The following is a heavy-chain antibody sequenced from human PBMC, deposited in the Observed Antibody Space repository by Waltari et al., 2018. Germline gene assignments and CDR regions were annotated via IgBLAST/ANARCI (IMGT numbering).Heavy chain of an antibody. Sequence: QVQLVESGGGVVQPGRSLRLSCAASGFTFSSYAMPWVRQAPGKGLEWVEVISYEGSNKYYADSVKGRFTISRDNSKNTLYLQMNSLRAEDTAVYYCARGAGGVWGKGTTVTVSS. D-gene: IGHD2-15*01. CDR1: GFTFSSYA. J-gene: IGHJ6*04. CDR2: ISYEGSNK. CDR3: ARGAGGV. V-gene: IGHV3-30-3*01.